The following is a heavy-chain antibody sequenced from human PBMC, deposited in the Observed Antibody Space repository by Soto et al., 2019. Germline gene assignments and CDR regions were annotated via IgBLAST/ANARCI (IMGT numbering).Heavy chain of an antibody. CDR2: IYYSGNT. V-gene: IGHV4-59*01. D-gene: IGHD3-10*01. CDR1: GGSISSYY. Sequence: SETLSLSCTVSGGSISSYYWSWIRQSPGKGLEWIGYIYYSGNTNYNPSLKSRVTISVDTSKNQFSLKLSSVTAADTAVYYCARDRMGYSGSGRCVGLCHYYHGMDVWGQGTTVTVSS. J-gene: IGHJ6*02. CDR3: ARDRMGYSGSGRCVGLCHYYHGMDV.